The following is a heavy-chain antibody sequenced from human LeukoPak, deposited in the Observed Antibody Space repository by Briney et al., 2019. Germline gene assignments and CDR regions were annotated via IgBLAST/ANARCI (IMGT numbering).Heavy chain of an antibody. D-gene: IGHD3-16*02. Sequence: SGTLSLTCTVSGGSISSYYWSWIRQPPGKGLEWIGYIYYSGSTNYNPSLKGRVTISVDTSKNQFSLKLSSVTAADTAVYYCARGTMITFGGVIAPDYFDYWGQGTLVTVSS. CDR1: GGSISSYY. J-gene: IGHJ4*02. V-gene: IGHV4-59*01. CDR3: ARGTMITFGGVIAPDYFDY. CDR2: IYYSGST.